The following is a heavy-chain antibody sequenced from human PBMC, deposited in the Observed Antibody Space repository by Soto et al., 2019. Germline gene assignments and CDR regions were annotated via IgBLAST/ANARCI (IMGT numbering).Heavy chain of an antibody. Sequence: GAGPTLVNPTQTLTLTCTFSGFSLSSKGMRVSWIRQPPGKALEWLARIDWDDDKFYSPSLRTRLAISKGTSKNQVVLTMTNVDPMDTATYYCARSPGGCTVATYFFDYWGQGTLVTVSS. CDR2: IDWDDDK. V-gene: IGHV2-70*04. CDR3: ARSPGGCTVATYFFDY. D-gene: IGHD4-17*01. J-gene: IGHJ4*02. CDR1: GFSLSSKGMR.